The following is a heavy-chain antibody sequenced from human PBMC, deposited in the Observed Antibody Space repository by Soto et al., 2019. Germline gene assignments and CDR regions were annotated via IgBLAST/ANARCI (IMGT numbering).Heavy chain of an antibody. CDR2: ISSTTNYI. J-gene: IGHJ4*02. Sequence: GGSLRLACAASGFTFTKYSRNWVRQAPGKGLEWVSSISSTTNYIYYGDSMKGRFTISRDNAKNSLYLEMNSLRAEDTAVYYCARESEDLTSNFDYWGQGTLVTVSS. V-gene: IGHV3-21*06. CDR3: ARESEDLTSNFDY. CDR1: GFTFTKYS.